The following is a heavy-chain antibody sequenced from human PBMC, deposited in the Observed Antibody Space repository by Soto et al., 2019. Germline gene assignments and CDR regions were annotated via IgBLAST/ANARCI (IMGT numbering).Heavy chain of an antibody. CDR1: GFTFSNYG. D-gene: IGHD5-18*01. CDR2: ILYDGSEE. V-gene: IGHV3-33*01. Sequence: QVQLVESGGGVVQPGRSLRLSCAASGFTFSNYGMHWVRQAPGQGLEWVAVILYDGSEEYYGDSVKGRFTISRDNSKKTLYLQMNSLRVEDTAVYYCAREGPYRGYSNGNELDYWGQGTLVTVSS. CDR3: AREGPYRGYSNGNELDY. J-gene: IGHJ4*02.